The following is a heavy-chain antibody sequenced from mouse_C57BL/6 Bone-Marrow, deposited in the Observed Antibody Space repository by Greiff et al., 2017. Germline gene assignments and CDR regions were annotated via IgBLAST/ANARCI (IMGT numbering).Heavy chain of an antibody. CDR3: ARSGGNYWYYFDY. CDR2: IYPGSGSI. J-gene: IGHJ2*01. D-gene: IGHD2-1*01. Sequence: QVQLQQPGAELVKPGASVKMSCKASGYTFTSYGITWVKQTPGQGLEWIGDIYPGSGSINYNEKVKSKDTLTVDTSSSTDYMQLSSLTSEDSEVYYRARSGGNYWYYFDYWGQGTTLTVSS. CDR1: GYTFTSYG. V-gene: IGHV1-55*01.